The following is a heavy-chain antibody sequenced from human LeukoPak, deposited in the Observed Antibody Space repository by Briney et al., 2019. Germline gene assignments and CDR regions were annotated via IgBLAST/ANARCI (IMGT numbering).Heavy chain of an antibody. CDR2: IRYDGSNK. CDR3: ATPSYDYGDYPSNY. J-gene: IGHJ4*02. CDR1: GFTFSTYG. Sequence: GESLKISCAASGFTFSTYGMHWVRQAPGKGLEWVAFIRYDGSNKYYADSVKGRFTISRDNSKNTLYLQMNSLRAEDTAVYYCATPSYDYGDYPSNYWGQGTLVTVSS. V-gene: IGHV3-30*02. D-gene: IGHD4-17*01.